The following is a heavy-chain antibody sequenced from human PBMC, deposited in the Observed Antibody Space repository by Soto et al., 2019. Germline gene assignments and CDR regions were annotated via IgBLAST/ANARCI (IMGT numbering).Heavy chain of an antibody. Sequence: QVQLVQSGAEMKKPGSSVKVSCKVSGDSSSSYAISWVRQAPGEGLEWVGGIIPFFETANYAQNFQGRVTITAVESTTTAYLEVTRLRPQDTAVFYCAASDSSSWQHDYWGQGTLITVSS. CDR2: IIPFFETA. J-gene: IGHJ4*02. CDR3: AASDSSSWQHDY. V-gene: IGHV1-69*01. CDR1: GDSSSSYA. D-gene: IGHD6-13*01.